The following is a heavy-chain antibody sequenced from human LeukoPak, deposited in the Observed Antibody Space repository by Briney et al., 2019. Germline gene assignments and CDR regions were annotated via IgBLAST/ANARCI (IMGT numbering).Heavy chain of an antibody. V-gene: IGHV4-59*01. D-gene: IGHD6-19*01. Sequence: SETLSLTCAVYGVSFSGYYWSWIRQPPGKGLEWIGYIYYSGSTNYNPSLKSRVTISVDTSKNQFSLKLSSVTAADTAVYYCATSSSQWLHDYWGQGTLVTVSS. CDR2: IYYSGST. J-gene: IGHJ4*02. CDR3: ATSSSQWLHDY. CDR1: GVSFSGYY.